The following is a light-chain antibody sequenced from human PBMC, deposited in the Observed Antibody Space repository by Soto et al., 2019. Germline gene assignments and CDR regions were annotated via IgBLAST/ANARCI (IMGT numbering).Light chain of an antibody. CDR2: DTS. CDR3: QQYGRSPLN. CDR1: QRVSRD. V-gene: IGKV3D-15*01. J-gene: IGKJ4*01. Sequence: EIVMTQSPAALSVSPGERVTLSCRASQRVSRDLAWYQQKPGQAPRLIIYDTSTRATGVPARFSGSGSGTEFTLTISDLQSEDFAVYYCQQYGRSPLNFGGGNKVDIK.